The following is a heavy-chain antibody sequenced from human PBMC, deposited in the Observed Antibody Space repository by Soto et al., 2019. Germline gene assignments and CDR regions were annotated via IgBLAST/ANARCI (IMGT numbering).Heavy chain of an antibody. V-gene: IGHV3-7*05. J-gene: IGHJ5*01. CDR1: GFTFSSYW. CDR3: ARPLGDHKWRLAGNNWFDS. CDR2: IKQDGSEK. D-gene: IGHD2-21*01. Sequence: GGSLRLSCAASGFTFSSYWMSWVRQAPGKGLEWVANIKQDGSEKYYVDSVKGRFTISRDNAKNSLYLQMNSLRAEDTAVYYCARPLGDHKWRLAGNNWFDSWGQGTLVTVSS.